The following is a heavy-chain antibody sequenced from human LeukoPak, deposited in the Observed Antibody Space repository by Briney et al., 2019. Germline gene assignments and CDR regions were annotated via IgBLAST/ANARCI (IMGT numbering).Heavy chain of an antibody. CDR1: GFTVSSDY. CDR3: ARGTIARLGPFDR. V-gene: IGHV3-53*01. D-gene: IGHD6-6*01. Sequence: GGSLRLSCAASGFTVSSDYMSWVRQAPGKGLEWVSVIYSGGSTFYADPVKGRFTISRDNSKNTLHLQMNSLRVEDTAIYYCARGTIARLGPFDRWGQGTLVIVSS. J-gene: IGHJ4*02. CDR2: IYSGGST.